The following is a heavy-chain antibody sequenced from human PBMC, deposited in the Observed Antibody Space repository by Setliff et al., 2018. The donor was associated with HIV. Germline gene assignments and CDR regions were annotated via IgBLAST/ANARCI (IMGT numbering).Heavy chain of an antibody. D-gene: IGHD1-26*01. V-gene: IGHV4-59*11. CDR2: ISYNEYT. CDR3: ARDHNSGTLHAFDL. Sequence: PPETLSLTCTVSGDPINSHYWSWIRQHPGEGLEWIGHISYNEYTNYNPSLKSRVTISLDTSKKHFSLDLYSVTAADTAVYYCARDHNSGTLHAFDLWGQGTKVTVSS. J-gene: IGHJ3*01. CDR1: GDPINSHY.